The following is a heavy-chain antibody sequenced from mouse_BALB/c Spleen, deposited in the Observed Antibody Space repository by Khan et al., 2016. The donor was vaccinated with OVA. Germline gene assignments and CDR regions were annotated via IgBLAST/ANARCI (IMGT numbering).Heavy chain of an antibody. V-gene: IGHV1-84*02. Sequence: QVQLKQSGPELVKPGASVKISCKASGYTFTDFYINWVKQKPGQGLEWIGWIYPGSGNTKYNEKFKGKATLTVDTSSSSAYMQLSSLTSEDTAVYFCARSSFYPFYFDYWGQGTTLTVSS. CDR2: IYPGSGNT. D-gene: IGHD2-1*01. CDR1: GYTFTDFY. CDR3: ARSSFYPFYFDY. J-gene: IGHJ2*01.